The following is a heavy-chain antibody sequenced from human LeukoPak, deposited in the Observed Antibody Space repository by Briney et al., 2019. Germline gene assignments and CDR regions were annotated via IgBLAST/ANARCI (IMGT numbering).Heavy chain of an antibody. Sequence: SETLSLTCSVSGESITSHYWSWIRQPSGKGLEWIGYIHYSGSSNYNPSLKSRVTMSVDTPKNHFSLKLSSVTAADTAVYYCVRPSGDARVWNFDVWGRGTLVTVSS. J-gene: IGHJ2*01. CDR1: GESITSHY. CDR2: IHYSGSS. V-gene: IGHV4-59*11. CDR3: VRPSGDARVWNFDV. D-gene: IGHD7-27*01.